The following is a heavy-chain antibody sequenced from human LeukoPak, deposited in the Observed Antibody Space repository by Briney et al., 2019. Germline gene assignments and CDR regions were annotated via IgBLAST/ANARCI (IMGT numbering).Heavy chain of an antibody. V-gene: IGHV1-8*01. CDR3: ARGGGADHYFDY. J-gene: IGHJ4*02. CDR1: GYTFTSYD. CDR2: MNPNSGNT. D-gene: IGHD2-21*01. Sequence: ASVKVSCKASGYTFTSYDINWVRQAAGQGLEWMGWMNPNSGNTGYAQKFQGRVTITRNTSITTAYMELSSLRSEDTAVYYCARGGGADHYFDYWGQGTLVTVSS.